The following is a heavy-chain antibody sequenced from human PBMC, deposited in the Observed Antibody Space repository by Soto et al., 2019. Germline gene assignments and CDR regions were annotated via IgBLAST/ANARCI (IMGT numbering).Heavy chain of an antibody. Sequence: SETLSLTCTVSGGSISSGDDYWSWIRQPPGKGLEWIGHISHSGSTFYNPSLKSRVTLSEDTSKNQFSLRLSSVTAADTAVYYCARLRSSSGLVHYFFDYWGQGTLVTVSS. J-gene: IGHJ4*02. V-gene: IGHV4-30-4*01. D-gene: IGHD3-22*01. CDR3: ARLRSSSGLVHYFFDY. CDR1: GGSISSGDDY. CDR2: ISHSGST.